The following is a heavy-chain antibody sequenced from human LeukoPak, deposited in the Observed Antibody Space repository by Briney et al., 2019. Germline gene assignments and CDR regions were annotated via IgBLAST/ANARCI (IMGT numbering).Heavy chain of an antibody. CDR3: ARGNNYYGSGSHNWFDP. D-gene: IGHD3-10*01. CDR1: GGSISSSSYY. Sequence: PSETLSLTCTVSGGSISSSSYYWGWIRQPPGKGLEWIGSIYYSGSTYYNPSLKSRVTISVDTSKNQFSLKLSSVTAADTAVYYCARGNNYYGSGSHNWFDPWGQGTLVTVSS. J-gene: IGHJ5*02. CDR2: IYYSGST. V-gene: IGHV4-39*07.